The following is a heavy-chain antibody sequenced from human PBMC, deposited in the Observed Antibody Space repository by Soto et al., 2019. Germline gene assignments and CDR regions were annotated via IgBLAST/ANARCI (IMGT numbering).Heavy chain of an antibody. CDR1: GGTFRSYA. D-gene: IGHD6-19*01. Sequence: QVQVLQSGAEVKKPGSSVKVSCKPSGGTFRSYAMSWVRQAPGQGLEWMGGVIPMFGTVNYAQRFQGRVTITPDEXXRXAXXDLNSLRSEDTAVYFCARARIAVTGTTYYYSAMDAWGQGTTVTVSS. CDR2: VIPMFGTV. CDR3: ARARIAVTGTTYYYSAMDA. J-gene: IGHJ6*02. V-gene: IGHV1-69*05.